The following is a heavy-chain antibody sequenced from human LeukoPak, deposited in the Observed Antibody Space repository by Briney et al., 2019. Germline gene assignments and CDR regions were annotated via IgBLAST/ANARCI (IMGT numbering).Heavy chain of an antibody. Sequence: ASVKVSCKASGYTFTGYYIHWVRQAPGQGLEWMGWINPNSGGTNYAQKFQGRVNMTRDTSISTAYIELRRLRSDDRAVYYCARGPPTIVVVITTGDFDSWGQGTLVTVSS. D-gene: IGHD3-22*01. CDR3: ARGPPTIVVVITTGDFDS. V-gene: IGHV1-2*02. CDR2: INPNSGGT. J-gene: IGHJ4*02. CDR1: GYTFTGYY.